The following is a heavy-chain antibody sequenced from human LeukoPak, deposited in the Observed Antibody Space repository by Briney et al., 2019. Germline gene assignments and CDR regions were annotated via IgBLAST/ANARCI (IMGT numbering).Heavy chain of an antibody. CDR3: ASSDSSGFFDY. Sequence: GESLKISCKGSGYNFNSYWIGCVRQMPGKGLEWMGILYPADSDTRYSPSFLGQVIISADKSTSTAYLQWSSLKASDTAMYYCASSDSSGFFDYWGQGTLVTVSS. V-gene: IGHV5-51*01. J-gene: IGHJ4*02. CDR2: LYPADSDT. CDR1: GYNFNSYW. D-gene: IGHD3-22*01.